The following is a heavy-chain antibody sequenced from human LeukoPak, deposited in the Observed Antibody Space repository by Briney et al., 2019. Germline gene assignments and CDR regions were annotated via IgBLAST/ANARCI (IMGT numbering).Heavy chain of an antibody. D-gene: IGHD5-18*01. Sequence: SETLSLTCTVSGGSISSNSYYWGWIRQPPGKGLEWIGSIYYSGSTYYNPSLKSRVTISVDTSKNQSSLKLSSVTAADTAVYYCARAPWIQLWLFDYWGQGTLVTVSS. CDR2: IYYSGST. CDR1: GGSISSNSYY. V-gene: IGHV4-39*07. CDR3: ARAPWIQLWLFDY. J-gene: IGHJ4*02.